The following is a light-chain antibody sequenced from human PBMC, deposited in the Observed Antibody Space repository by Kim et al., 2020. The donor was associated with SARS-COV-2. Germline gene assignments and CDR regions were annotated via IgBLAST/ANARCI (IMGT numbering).Light chain of an antibody. J-gene: IGKJ1*01. CDR1: QGVDSW. CDR2: QAS. Sequence: DIQMTQSPSTLSAFVGNRVTITCRASQGVDSWLAWYQQKPGKAPKLLIYQASKLASGVPSRFSGSGSGTDFPLTISILQQDDSAIYYCQHYETYWTFGPGTKVDIK. V-gene: IGKV1-5*03. CDR3: QHYETYWT.